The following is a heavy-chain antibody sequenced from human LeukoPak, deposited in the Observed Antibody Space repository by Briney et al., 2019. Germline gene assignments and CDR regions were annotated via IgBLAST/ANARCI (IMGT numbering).Heavy chain of an antibody. CDR3: PRRERYCSSISCYGVDY. CDR2: IYPSDSDT. V-gene: IGHV5-51*01. J-gene: IGHJ4*02. Sequence: GESLKISCKGSGYSFTSYWIGWVRQMPGKGLEWMGIIYPSDSDTRYSPSFQGQVTISADKSISTAYLQWSSLKASDPAMYYCPRRERYCSSISCYGVDYWGQGTLVTVSS. D-gene: IGHD2-2*01. CDR1: GYSFTSYW.